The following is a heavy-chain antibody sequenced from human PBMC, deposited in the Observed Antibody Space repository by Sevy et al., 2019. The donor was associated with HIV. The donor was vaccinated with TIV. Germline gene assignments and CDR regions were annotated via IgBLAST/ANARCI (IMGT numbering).Heavy chain of an antibody. V-gene: IGHV1-2*02. CDR3: ARGAEVVVAATLVDY. CDR1: GYTFTGYY. D-gene: IGHD2-15*01. CDR2: INPNSGGT. Sequence: ASVKVSYKASGYTFTGYYMHWVRQAPGQGLEWMGWINPNSGGTNYAQKFQGRVTMTRDTSISTAYMELSRLRSDDTAVYYCARGAEVVVAATLVDYWGQGTLVTVSS. J-gene: IGHJ4*02.